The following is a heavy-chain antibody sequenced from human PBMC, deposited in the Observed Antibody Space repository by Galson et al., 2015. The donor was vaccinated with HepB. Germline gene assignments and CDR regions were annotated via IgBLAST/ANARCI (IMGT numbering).Heavy chain of an antibody. D-gene: IGHD5-18*01. CDR2: IWYDGSNK. CDR3: ARGRAAMVTGANDY. Sequence: SLRLSCAASGFTFSSYGMHWVRQAPGKGLEWVAVIWYDGSNKYYADSVKGRFTISRDNSKNTLYLQMNSLRAEDTAVYYCARGRAAMVTGANDYWGQGTLVTVSS. CDR1: GFTFSSYG. V-gene: IGHV3-33*01. J-gene: IGHJ4*02.